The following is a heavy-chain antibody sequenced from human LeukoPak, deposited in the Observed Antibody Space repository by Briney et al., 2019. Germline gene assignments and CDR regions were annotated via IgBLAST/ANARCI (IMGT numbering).Heavy chain of an antibody. CDR2: ISSSGSTI. D-gene: IGHD2-2*01. V-gene: IGHV3-48*03. J-gene: IGHJ5*02. CDR3: ARDRLLGSSTSGNWFDP. CDR1: GFTFSSYE. Sequence: GGSLRLSCAASGFTFSSYEMNWVRQAPGKGLEWVSYISSSGSTIYYADSVKGRFTISRDNAKNSLYLQMSSLRAEDTAVYYCARDRLLGSSTSGNWFDPWGQGTLVTVSS.